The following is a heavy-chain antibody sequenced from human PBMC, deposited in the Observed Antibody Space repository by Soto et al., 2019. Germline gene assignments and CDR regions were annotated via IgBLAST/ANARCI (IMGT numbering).Heavy chain of an antibody. CDR1: GGSISSYY. CDR2: IYSSGST. V-gene: IGHV4-59*01. D-gene: IGHD3-10*01. CDR3: ARWVKSGSGRRPAYYFDY. Sequence: SETLSLTCTVSGGSISSYYWSWIRQPPGKGLEWIGHIYSSGSTNYNPSLKSRVTISVDASKNQFSLKLRSVTAADTAVYYCARWVKSGSGRRPAYYFDYWGQGTLVTVSS. J-gene: IGHJ4*02.